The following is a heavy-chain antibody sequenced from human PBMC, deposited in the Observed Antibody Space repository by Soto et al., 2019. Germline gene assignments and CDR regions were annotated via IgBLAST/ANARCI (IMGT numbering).Heavy chain of an antibody. Sequence: PGESLKISCKGSGYDFYGYWIGWVRQMPGKGLEWMGIIYPDHSQTIYSPSLQGQVTMSADKSINTAYLQWSSLKASDTAMYYCARQRGSSSWYDYYYYGMDVWGQGTTVTVSS. J-gene: IGHJ6*02. D-gene: IGHD6-13*01. CDR2: IYPDHSQT. V-gene: IGHV5-51*01. CDR1: GYDFYGYW. CDR3: ARQRGSSSWYDYYYYGMDV.